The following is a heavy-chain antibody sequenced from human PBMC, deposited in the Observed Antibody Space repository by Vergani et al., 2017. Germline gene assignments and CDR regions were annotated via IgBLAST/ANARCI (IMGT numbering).Heavy chain of an antibody. Sequence: QVQLQESGPGLVKPSQTLSLTCTVSGGSISSGGYYWSWIRQHPGKGLEWIGYIYYSGSTYYNPSLKSRVTISVDTSKNQFSLKLSSVTAADTAVYYCAAERITIFGVAPGGNYYGMDVWGQGTTVTVSS. CDR2: IYYSGST. J-gene: IGHJ6*02. CDR3: AAERITIFGVAPGGNYYGMDV. D-gene: IGHD3-3*01. CDR1: GGSISSGGYY. V-gene: IGHV4-31*03.